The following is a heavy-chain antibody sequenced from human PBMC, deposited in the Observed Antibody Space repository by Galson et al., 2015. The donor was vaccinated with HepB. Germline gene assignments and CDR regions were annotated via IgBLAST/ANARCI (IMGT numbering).Heavy chain of an antibody. Sequence: SLRLSCAASGFTFSDHSMNWVRQAPRKGLEWVSSISRTSININYADSVKGRYTISRDNAKNSLYLQMNSLRAEDTAVYYCTRDVGNTKTYQYHGMDVWGQGTTVTVSS. CDR1: GFTFSDHS. CDR2: ISRTSINI. D-gene: IGHD2-2*01. J-gene: IGHJ6*02. CDR3: TRDVGNTKTYQYHGMDV. V-gene: IGHV3-21*01.